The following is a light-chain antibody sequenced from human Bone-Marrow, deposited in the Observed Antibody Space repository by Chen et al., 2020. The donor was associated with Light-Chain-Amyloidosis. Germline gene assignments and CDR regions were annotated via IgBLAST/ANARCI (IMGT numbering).Light chain of an antibody. J-gene: IGLJ3*02. CDR2: DTS. CDR1: SSNIGNCY. CDR3: ESRASSLHWV. Sequence: QSVLTHPPSVSAAPGQKVTISCSGNSSNIGNCYVSWYQQLPGTAPKLLIYDTSNRPSGTPDRFSGSTSGTSATLGITGLQTGDEADYYCESRASSLHWVFGGGTKLTVL. V-gene: IGLV1-51*01.